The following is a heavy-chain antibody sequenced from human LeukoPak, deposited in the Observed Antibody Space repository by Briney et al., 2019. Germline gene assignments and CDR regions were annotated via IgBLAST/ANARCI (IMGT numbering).Heavy chain of an antibody. Sequence: PGGSLRLSCVMSGFTFSNYAMNWVRQAPGKGLEWVSSISSSSSYIYYADSVKGRFTISRDNAKNSLYLQMNSLRAEDTAVYYCARASVVTPVGDYWGQGTLVTVSS. J-gene: IGHJ4*02. CDR1: GFTFSNYA. CDR2: ISSSSSYI. D-gene: IGHD4-23*01. CDR3: ARASVVTPVGDY. V-gene: IGHV3-21*01.